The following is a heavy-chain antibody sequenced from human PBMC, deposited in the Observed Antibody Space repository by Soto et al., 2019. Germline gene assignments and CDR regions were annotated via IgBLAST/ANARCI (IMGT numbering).Heavy chain of an antibody. CDR1: GGSFSGYY. Sequence: SETLSLTCAVYGGSFSGYYWSWIRQPPGKGLEWIGEINHSGSTNYNPSLKSRVTISVDTSKNRFSLKLSSVTAADTAVYYCARASIAVAGSFDYWGQGTLVTVSS. D-gene: IGHD6-19*01. CDR3: ARASIAVAGSFDY. J-gene: IGHJ4*02. CDR2: INHSGST. V-gene: IGHV4-34*01.